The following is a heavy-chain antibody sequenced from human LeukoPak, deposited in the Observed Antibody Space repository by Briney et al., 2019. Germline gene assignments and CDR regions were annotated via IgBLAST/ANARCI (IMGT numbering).Heavy chain of an antibody. CDR2: IYYSGST. CDR3: AREMISRLGTNVLGHAFDI. D-gene: IGHD2-8*01. CDR1: GDSIRSSSYH. V-gene: IGHV4-39*07. Sequence: PSETLSLTCTVSGDSIRSSSYHWGWIRQPPGKGLEWIGSIYYSGSTYNNRSLKRRLTISIDTSKNQFSLRLSSVTAADTAVYYCAREMISRLGTNVLGHAFDIWGQGTMVTVSS. J-gene: IGHJ3*02.